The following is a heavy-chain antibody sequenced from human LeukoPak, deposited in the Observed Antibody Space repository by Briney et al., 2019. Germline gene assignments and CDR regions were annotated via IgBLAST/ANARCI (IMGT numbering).Heavy chain of an antibody. CDR1: GGSISSYY. CDR3: ARRCPLRCGSGSYQYYYGTDV. J-gene: IGHJ6*02. Sequence: PSETLSLTCTVSGGSISSYYWSWIRQPPGKGLEWIGYIYYSGSTNYNPSLKSRVTISVDTSKNQFSLKLSSVTAADTAVYYCARRCPLRCGSGSYQYYYGTDVWGQGTTVTVSS. V-gene: IGHV4-59*08. CDR2: IYYSGST. D-gene: IGHD3-10*01.